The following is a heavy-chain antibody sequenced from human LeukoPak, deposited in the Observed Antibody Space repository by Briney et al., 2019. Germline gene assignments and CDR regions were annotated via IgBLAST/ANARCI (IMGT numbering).Heavy chain of an antibody. CDR2: IHSSGTIK. V-gene: IGHV3-48*03. CDR3: ALLAVASDFDY. D-gene: IGHD6-19*01. CDR1: GFPFGIYE. J-gene: IGHJ4*02. Sequence: GGSLRLSCAVSGFPFGIYEMNWVRQAPGKGLEWVSNIHSSGTIKYYTDSVKGRFSISRDNAKSSLYLQMNSLRVEDTAVYYCALLAVASDFDYWGQGALVTVSS.